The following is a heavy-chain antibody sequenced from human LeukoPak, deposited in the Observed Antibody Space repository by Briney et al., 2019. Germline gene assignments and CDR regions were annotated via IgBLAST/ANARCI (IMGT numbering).Heavy chain of an antibody. CDR3: ARVVYDFWSAYDY. V-gene: IGHV3-23*01. CDR2: ISGSGGST. CDR1: GFTFSGFG. D-gene: IGHD3-3*01. J-gene: IGHJ4*02. Sequence: GGSLRLSCAASGFTFSGFGMHWVRQAPGKGLEWVSAISGSGGSTYYADSVKGRFTISRDNSKNTLYLQMNSLRAEDTALYYCARVVYDFWSAYDYWGQGTLVTVSS.